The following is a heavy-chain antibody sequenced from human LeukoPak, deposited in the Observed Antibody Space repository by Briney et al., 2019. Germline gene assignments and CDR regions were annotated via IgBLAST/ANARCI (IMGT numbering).Heavy chain of an antibody. CDR3: ARDFTPDYGDYYFDY. CDR2: INNRGDST. V-gene: IGHV3-23*01. Sequence: PGGSLRLSCLASGFSFDYYAAAWVRQAPGKRLEWLSTINNRGDSTFYADSVKGRFIISRDNSKNTLSLQMRNLRAEDTAVYYCARDFTPDYGDYYFDYWGQGTLVTVSS. J-gene: IGHJ4*02. D-gene: IGHD4-17*01. CDR1: GFSFDYYA.